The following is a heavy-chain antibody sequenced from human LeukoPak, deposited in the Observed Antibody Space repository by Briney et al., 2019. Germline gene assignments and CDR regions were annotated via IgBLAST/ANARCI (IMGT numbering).Heavy chain of an antibody. D-gene: IGHD3-10*01. V-gene: IGHV3-15*01. CDR1: GFTFNNAW. Sequence: GGSLRLSCAVSGFTFNNAWMSWVRQAPGKGLEWIGRIKTKSEGGTTDYAAPVKGRFTISRDDSKNTLYLQMNSLKTEDTAVYYCTTEAQGDDYFYYHMDVWGKGTTVTVSS. CDR2: IKTKSEGGTT. CDR3: TTEAQGDDYFYYHMDV. J-gene: IGHJ6*03.